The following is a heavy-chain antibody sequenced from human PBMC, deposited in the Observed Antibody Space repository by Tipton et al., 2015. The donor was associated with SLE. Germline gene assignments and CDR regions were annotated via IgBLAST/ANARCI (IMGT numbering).Heavy chain of an antibody. J-gene: IGHJ6*03. D-gene: IGHD3-3*01. Sequence: TLSLTCAVSGYSISSGYYWGWIRQPPGKGLGWIGEINHSGSTNYNPSLKSRVTISVDTSKNQFSLKLSSVTAADTAVYYCARGGFTIFGVVNYYYYMDVWGQGTMVTVSS. CDR1: GYSISSGYY. CDR2: INHSGST. CDR3: ARGGFTIFGVVNYYYYMDV. V-gene: IGHV4-38-2*01.